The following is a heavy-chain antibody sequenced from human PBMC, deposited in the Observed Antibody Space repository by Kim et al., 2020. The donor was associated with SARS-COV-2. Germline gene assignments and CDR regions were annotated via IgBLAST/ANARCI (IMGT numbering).Heavy chain of an antibody. CDR3: AKGVTNSGFDH. Sequence: GGSLRLSCAASGFTFDTSPMGWVRQAPGKGLEWVSRISWDGTRTYYADSVKGRVTMSSDKSKNTLYLHMNSLRVEDTAVYYCAKGVTNSGFDHWGQGTQVTVSS. CDR1: GFTFDTSP. CDR2: ISWDGTRT. V-gene: IGHV3-23*01. J-gene: IGHJ4*02. D-gene: IGHD4-17*01.